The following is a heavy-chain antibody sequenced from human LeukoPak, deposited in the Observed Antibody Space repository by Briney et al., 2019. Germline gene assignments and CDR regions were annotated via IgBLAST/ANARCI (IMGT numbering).Heavy chain of an antibody. CDR3: ARGYNGMDV. Sequence: GGSLRLSCAASGFTFSSYYMHWVRQAPGKGLVWVSRISSDGSTTSYADPVKGRFTISRDNAKNTLYLQMNSLRAEDTAVYYCARGYNGMDVWGQGTTVTVSS. CDR1: GFTFSSYY. J-gene: IGHJ6*02. CDR2: ISSDGSTT. V-gene: IGHV3-74*01.